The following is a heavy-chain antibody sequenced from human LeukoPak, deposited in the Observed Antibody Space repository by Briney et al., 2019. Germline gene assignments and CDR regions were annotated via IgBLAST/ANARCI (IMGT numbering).Heavy chain of an antibody. V-gene: IGHV3-30-3*01. Sequence: GGSLRLSCAASGFTFSSYAMSWVRQAPGKGLEWVAVISYDGSNKYYADSVKGRFTISRDNSKNTLYLQMSSLRAEDTAVYYCARGGGSPPHYYFDYWGQGTLVTVSS. CDR1: GFTFSSYA. J-gene: IGHJ4*02. CDR3: ARGGGSPPHYYFDY. CDR2: ISYDGSNK. D-gene: IGHD1-26*01.